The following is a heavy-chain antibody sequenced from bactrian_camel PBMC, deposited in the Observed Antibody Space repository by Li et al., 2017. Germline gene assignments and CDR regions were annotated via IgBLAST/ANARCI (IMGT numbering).Heavy chain of an antibody. CDR1: GDIFGNCA. V-gene: IGHV3S55*01. CDR2: VSRKEIT. Sequence: HVQLVESGGGSVQAGGSLRLSCLAPGDIFGNCAMGWYRQAPGKEREFVLSVSRKEITSGAGSVKGRFTISQDDAKNTLYLQMNSLKPEDTAMYYCAADPGRCVHNFYDANRLAYKGQGTQVTVS. J-gene: IGHJ4*01. D-gene: IGHD1*01.